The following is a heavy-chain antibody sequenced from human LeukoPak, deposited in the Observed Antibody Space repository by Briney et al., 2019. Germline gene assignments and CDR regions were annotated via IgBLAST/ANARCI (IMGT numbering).Heavy chain of an antibody. Sequence: SQTLSLTCAVSGDTVSTNSAAWNWTRQSPSRGLEWLGRTYYRSKWNNEYALSVKSRMTVNPDTAKNQFSLQLNSVTPEDTAVYYCARGRIGTTRYFDYWGQGILVTVSS. CDR3: ARGRIGTTRYFDY. CDR1: GDTVSTNSAA. V-gene: IGHV6-1*01. D-gene: IGHD1-1*01. CDR2: TYYRSKWNN. J-gene: IGHJ4*02.